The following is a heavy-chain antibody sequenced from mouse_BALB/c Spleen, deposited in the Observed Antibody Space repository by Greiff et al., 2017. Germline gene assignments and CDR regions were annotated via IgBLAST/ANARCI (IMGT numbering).Heavy chain of an antibody. CDR1: GYTFTSYW. Sequence: QVQLQQPGAELVRPGASVKLSCKASGYTFTSYWINWVKQRPGQGLEWIGNIYPSDSYTNYNQKFKDKATLTVDKSSSTAYMQLSSPTSEDSAVYDCTRAYGSKGYLDDWGQGTTLTVSS. CDR3: TRAYGSKGYLDD. V-gene: IGHV1-69*02. J-gene: IGHJ2*01. CDR2: IYPSDSYT. D-gene: IGHD1-1*01.